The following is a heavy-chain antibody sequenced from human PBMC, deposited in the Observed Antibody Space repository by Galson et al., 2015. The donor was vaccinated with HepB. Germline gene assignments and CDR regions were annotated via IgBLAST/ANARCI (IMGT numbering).Heavy chain of an antibody. D-gene: IGHD3-10*01. CDR1: GFSLSTSGVG. V-gene: IGHV2-5*02. Sequence: PALVKPTQTLTLTCTFSGFSLSTSGVGVGWIRQPPGKALEWLALIYWDDDKRYSPSLKSRLTITKDTSKNQVVLTMTNMDPVDTATYYCAHLLGAPRAVDIWGQGTMVTVSS. J-gene: IGHJ3*02. CDR3: AHLLGAPRAVDI. CDR2: IYWDDDK.